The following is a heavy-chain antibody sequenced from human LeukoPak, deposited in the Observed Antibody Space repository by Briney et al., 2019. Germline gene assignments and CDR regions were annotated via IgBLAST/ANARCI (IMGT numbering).Heavy chain of an antibody. CDR2: IYSGGST. Sequence: GGSLRLSCAASGFTVSSNYMSWVRQAPGKGLEWVSVIYSGGSTYYADSVKGRFTISRDNSKNTLYLQMNSLRAEDTAVYYCAKDPRSDSSGYYYRSYYYYGMDVWGQGTTVTVSS. CDR3: AKDPRSDSSGYYYRSYYYYGMDV. J-gene: IGHJ6*02. D-gene: IGHD3-22*01. V-gene: IGHV3-53*05. CDR1: GFTVSSNY.